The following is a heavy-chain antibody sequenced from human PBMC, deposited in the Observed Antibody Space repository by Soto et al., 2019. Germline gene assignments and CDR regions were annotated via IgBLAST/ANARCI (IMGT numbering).Heavy chain of an antibody. D-gene: IGHD3-22*01. J-gene: IGHJ3*02. CDR3: ARDQWAYYYDSSGYYWTRPDAFDI. Sequence: GGSLRLSCAASGFTFSSYSMNWVRQAPGKGLEWVSYISSSSSTIYYADSVKGRFTISRDNAKNSLYLQMNSLRDEDTAVYYCARDQWAYYYDSSGYYWTRPDAFDIWGQGTMVTVSS. CDR2: ISSSSSTI. CDR1: GFTFSSYS. V-gene: IGHV3-48*02.